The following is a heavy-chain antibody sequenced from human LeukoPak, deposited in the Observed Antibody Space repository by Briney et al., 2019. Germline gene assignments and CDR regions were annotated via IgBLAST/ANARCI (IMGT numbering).Heavy chain of an antibody. CDR1: GFTFSSYW. V-gene: IGHV3-7*02. Sequence: GGSLRLSCAASGFTFSSYWMGWVRQAPGKGLEWVANIKQDGSEKYYVDSVKGRFTISRDNAKNSLYLQMNSLRAEDTAVCYCASGLEIVGATRFDYWGQGTLVTVSS. J-gene: IGHJ4*02. CDR2: IKQDGSEK. CDR3: ASGLEIVGATRFDY. D-gene: IGHD1-26*01.